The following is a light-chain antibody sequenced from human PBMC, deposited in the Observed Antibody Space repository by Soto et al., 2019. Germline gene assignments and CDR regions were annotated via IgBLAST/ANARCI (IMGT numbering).Light chain of an antibody. CDR2: SDT. Sequence: SYELTQPPSVSVAPGETARISCGGNNIGSKGVHWYQQKPGQAPVLVIYSDTDLPPVIPERFSGSNSANMATLTISRVEAGDEAHYYCQVWDSGSAHVLFGGGTKLTVL. CDR1: NIGSKG. V-gene: IGLV3-21*01. CDR3: QVWDSGSAHVL. J-gene: IGLJ2*01.